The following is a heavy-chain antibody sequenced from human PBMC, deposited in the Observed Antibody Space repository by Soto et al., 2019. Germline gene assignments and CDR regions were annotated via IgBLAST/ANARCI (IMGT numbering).Heavy chain of an antibody. D-gene: IGHD6-19*01. V-gene: IGHV3-30-3*01. Sequence: QVQLVESGGGVVQPGRSLRLSCAASGFTFSSYAMHWVRQAPGKGLEWVAVISYDGSNKYYADSVKGRFTISRDNSKNTLYLQMNSLRAEDTAVYYCARAPIHIAVDSYFDYWGQGTLVTVSS. CDR3: ARAPIHIAVDSYFDY. J-gene: IGHJ4*02. CDR2: ISYDGSNK. CDR1: GFTFSSYA.